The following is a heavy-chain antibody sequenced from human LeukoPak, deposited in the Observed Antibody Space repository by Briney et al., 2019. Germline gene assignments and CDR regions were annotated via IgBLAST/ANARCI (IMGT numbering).Heavy chain of an antibody. D-gene: IGHD3-3*01. CDR2: IYTSGST. CDR3: ARGPGAISEEAFDI. V-gene: IGHV4-4*07. Sequence: PSETLSLTCTVSGSSISSSYWSWIRQPAGKGLEWVGRIYTSGSTNYDPSLKSRVTMSVDTSKSQFSLKLSSVTAADTAVYYCARGPGAISEEAFDIWGQGTMVTVSS. CDR1: GSSISSSY. J-gene: IGHJ3*02.